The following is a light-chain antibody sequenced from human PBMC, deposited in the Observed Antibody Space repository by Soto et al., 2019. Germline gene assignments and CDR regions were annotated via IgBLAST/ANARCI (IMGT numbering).Light chain of an antibody. CDR2: GAS. Sequence: EIVLTQSPGTLSLSPGERATLSCMASQSVSSSFLAWYQQKVGQAPRLLIYGASSRATGIPDRFSGSGSGTDFTLTISRLEPEDFALYYCQHYGSSPITFGQGTRLEI. CDR3: QHYGSSPIT. V-gene: IGKV3-20*01. J-gene: IGKJ5*01. CDR1: QSVSSSF.